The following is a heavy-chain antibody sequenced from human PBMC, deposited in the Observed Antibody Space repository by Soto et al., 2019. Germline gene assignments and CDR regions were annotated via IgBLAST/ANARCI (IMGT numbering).Heavy chain of an antibody. D-gene: IGHD1-1*01. Sequence: QVQLQQSSPGLVKPSQALSLTCDISGDSVSSNSADWNWIRQTPSRGLEWLGRTYYKSKWYDTYAASVKSRITVSPDTSKNHFSLQLPYVTPEDTAVYYCSRGSWDDVSGHYYMDVWDKGTTVTVSS. CDR3: SRGSWDDVSGHYYMDV. J-gene: IGHJ6*03. V-gene: IGHV6-1*01. CDR1: GDSVSSNSAD. CDR2: TYYKSKWYD.